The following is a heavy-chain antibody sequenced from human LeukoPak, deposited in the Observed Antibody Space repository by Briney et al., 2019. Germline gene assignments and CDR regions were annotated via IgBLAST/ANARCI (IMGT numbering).Heavy chain of an antibody. J-gene: IGHJ6*03. CDR2: IRYDGSNE. CDR1: EYTFSSYG. D-gene: IGHD1-1*01. V-gene: IGHV3-30*02. CDR3: AADPRPTINSYYAYYMDV. Sequence: GGSLRLSCAASEYTFSSYGMHWVRQAPGKGLEWVSFIRYDGSNEYYADSVRGRFTISRDNSKNTLYLQMNSLRSDDTAVYFCAADPRPTINSYYAYYMDVWGTGTTVTISS.